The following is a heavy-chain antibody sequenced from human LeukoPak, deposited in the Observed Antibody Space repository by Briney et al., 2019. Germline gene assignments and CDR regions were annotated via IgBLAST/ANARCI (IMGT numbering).Heavy chain of an antibody. CDR3: ATSSETYYYGSGPLDY. V-gene: IGHV3-30*03. Sequence: GRSLRLSCAASGFTFSSYGMHWVRQAPGKGLEWVAVISYDGSNKYYADSVKGRFTISRDNSKNTLYLQMNSLRAEDTAVYYCATSSETYYYGSGPLDYWGQGTLVTVSS. CDR1: GFTFSSYG. D-gene: IGHD3-10*01. J-gene: IGHJ4*02. CDR2: ISYDGSNK.